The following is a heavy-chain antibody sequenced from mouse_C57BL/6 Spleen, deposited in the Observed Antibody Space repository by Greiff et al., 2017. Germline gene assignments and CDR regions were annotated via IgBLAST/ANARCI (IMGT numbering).Heavy chain of an antibody. CDR3: AKGPFYYGSSYRDY. CDR1: GYTFTGYW. D-gene: IGHD1-1*01. Sequence: VQLQQSGAELMKPGASVKLSCKATGYTFTGYWIEWVKQRPGHGLEWIGEILPGSGSTNYNEKFKGKATFTADTSSNTAYMQLSSPTTEDSAIYYCAKGPFYYGSSYRDYWGQGTTLTVSS. V-gene: IGHV1-9*01. J-gene: IGHJ2*01. CDR2: ILPGSGST.